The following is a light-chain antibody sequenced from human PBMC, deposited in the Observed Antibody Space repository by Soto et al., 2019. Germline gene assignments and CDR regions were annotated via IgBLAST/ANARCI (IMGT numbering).Light chain of an antibody. J-gene: IGLJ2*01. CDR1: SSDIGSNY. CDR2: RNN. Sequence: QAVVTQPPSASGTPGQRVTISCSGSSSDIGSNYVYWYQHLPGTAPKLLIYRNNQRPSGVPDRFSGSKSGTSASLAISGLRSEDEAYYFCATWDDSLSGRGVFGGGTKLTVL. CDR3: ATWDDSLSGRGV. V-gene: IGLV1-47*01.